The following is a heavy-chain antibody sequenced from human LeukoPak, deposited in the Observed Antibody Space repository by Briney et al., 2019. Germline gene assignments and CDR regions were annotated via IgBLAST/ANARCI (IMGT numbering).Heavy chain of an antibody. CDR2: IIPILGIA. Sequence: GASVKVSCKASGGTFSSYTISWVRQAPGQGLEWMGRIIPILGIANYAQKFQGRVTITADKSTSTAYMELSSLRSEDMAVYYCARDMGNYYGMDVWGQGTTVTVSS. J-gene: IGHJ6*02. CDR1: GGTFSSYT. CDR3: ARDMGNYYGMDV. V-gene: IGHV1-69*04. D-gene: IGHD3-10*01.